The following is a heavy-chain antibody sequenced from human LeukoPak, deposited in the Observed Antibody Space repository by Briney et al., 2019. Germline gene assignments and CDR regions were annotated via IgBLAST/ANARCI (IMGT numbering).Heavy chain of an antibody. V-gene: IGHV3-30-3*02. D-gene: IGHD2-21*02. CDR2: ISYDGSDK. Sequence: PGGSLRLSCAASGFTFSDYAMHWVRQAPGKGLEWVAVISYDGSDKYYADSVKGRFTISRDNAKNSLYLQMDSLRTEDTALYYCVKSGGYATAIRYFDLWGRGTLVTVSS. J-gene: IGHJ2*01. CDR1: GFTFSDYA. CDR3: VKSGGYATAIRYFDL.